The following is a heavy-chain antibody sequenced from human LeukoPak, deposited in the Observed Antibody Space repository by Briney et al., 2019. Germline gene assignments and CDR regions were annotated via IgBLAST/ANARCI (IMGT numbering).Heavy chain of an antibody. CDR1: GFTFSNAW. J-gene: IGHJ4*02. V-gene: IGHV3-15*01. Sequence: GSLRLSCAASGFTFSNAWMSWVRRAPGKGLEWVGRIKSKTDGGTTDYAAPVKGRFTISRDDSKNTLYLQMNSLKTEDTAVYYCTTEADSSGYYPFDYWGQGTLVTASS. D-gene: IGHD3-22*01. CDR2: IKSKTDGGTT. CDR3: TTEADSSGYYPFDY.